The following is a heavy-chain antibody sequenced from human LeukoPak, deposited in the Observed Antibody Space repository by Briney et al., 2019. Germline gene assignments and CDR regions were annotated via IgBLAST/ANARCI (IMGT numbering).Heavy chain of an antibody. CDR2: ISGSGFST. CDR1: GFTFSGYG. J-gene: IGHJ4*02. Sequence: GGSLRLSCAASGFTFSGYGMSWVRQAPGKGLEWVSTISGSGFSTYYADSVKGRFTISRDNSKNTLYLQMNSLRAEDTAVYTSRVVVPAAISDYWGQGTLVTVSS. V-gene: IGHV3-23*01. D-gene: IGHD2-2*01. CDR3: RVVVPAAISDY.